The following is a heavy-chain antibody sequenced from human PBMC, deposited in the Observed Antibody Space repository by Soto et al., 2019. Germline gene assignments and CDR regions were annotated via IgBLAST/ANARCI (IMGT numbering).Heavy chain of an antibody. D-gene: IGHD6-13*01. CDR2: IYYSGST. J-gene: IGHJ4*02. Sequence: PSETLSLTRAVSGGSTSSYYRMWIRPPPGKGLEWIGYIYYSGSTNYNPSLKSRVTISVDTSKNQFSLKLSSVTAADTAVYYCARLYRLQLGYYIYYWGQGTLVTVSS. V-gene: IGHV4-59*01. CDR3: ARLYRLQLGYYIYY. CDR1: GGSTSSYY.